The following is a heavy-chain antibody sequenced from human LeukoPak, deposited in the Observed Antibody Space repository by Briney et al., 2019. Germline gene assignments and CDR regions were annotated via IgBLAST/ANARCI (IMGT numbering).Heavy chain of an antibody. CDR3: ARGYVLLDY. CDR2: ITTNGGST. V-gene: IGHV3-64*01. CDR1: GFTFSTYA. Sequence: GGSLRLSCAASGFTFSTYAMHWVRQAPGKGLEYVSAITTNGGSTYYANSVKGRFTISRDNSKSTLYLQMGSLRAEDMAVYYCARGYVLLDYWGQGTLVTVSS. D-gene: IGHD2/OR15-2a*01. J-gene: IGHJ4*02.